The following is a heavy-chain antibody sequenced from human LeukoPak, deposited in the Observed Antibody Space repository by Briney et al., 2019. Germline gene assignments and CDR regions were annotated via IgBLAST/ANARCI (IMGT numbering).Heavy chain of an antibody. CDR1: GFTFSYYG. Sequence: GGSLRLSCAASGFTFSYYGMTWVRQAPGKGLEWVSSISSISSYIYYADSVKGRFTISRDNAKNSLYLQMNSLRAEDTAVYYCARDAEYSSSLTGWGQGTLVTVSS. CDR3: ARDAEYSSSLTG. D-gene: IGHD6-13*01. CDR2: ISSISSYI. J-gene: IGHJ4*02. V-gene: IGHV3-21*01.